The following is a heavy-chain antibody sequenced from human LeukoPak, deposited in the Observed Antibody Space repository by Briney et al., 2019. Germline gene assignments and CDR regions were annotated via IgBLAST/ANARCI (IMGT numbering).Heavy chain of an antibody. CDR3: ARDSRYLDYSNPGWYYYYMDV. Sequence: SETLSLTCTVSGGSISSYYWSWIRQPPGKGLEWIGYIYYSGSTNYNPSLKSRVTISVDASKNQFSLKLSSVTAADTAVYYCARDSRYLDYSNPGWYYYYMDVWGKGTTVTVSS. J-gene: IGHJ6*03. V-gene: IGHV4-59*01. CDR1: GGSISSYY. D-gene: IGHD4-11*01. CDR2: IYYSGST.